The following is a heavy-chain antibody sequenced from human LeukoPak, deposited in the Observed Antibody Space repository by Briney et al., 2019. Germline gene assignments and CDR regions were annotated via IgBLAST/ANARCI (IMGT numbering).Heavy chain of an antibody. J-gene: IGHJ5*02. CDR1: GFTFSNFA. D-gene: IGHD3-10*01. CDR3: ARKGSYGSVFDP. V-gene: IGHV3-23*01. Sequence: GGSLRLSCAASGFTFSNFAMNWVRQAPGKGLEWLSSITKSGGYTYYADSVKGRFTISRDNSNNTLYLQMSSLRADDTAVYYCARKGSYGSVFDPWGQGTLVTVSS. CDR2: ITKSGGYT.